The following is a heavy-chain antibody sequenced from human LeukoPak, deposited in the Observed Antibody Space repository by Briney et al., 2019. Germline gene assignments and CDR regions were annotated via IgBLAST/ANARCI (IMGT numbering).Heavy chain of an antibody. CDR1: GFTFNIYA. V-gene: IGHV3-23*01. CDR2: ISGYGGST. J-gene: IGHJ4*02. Sequence: GGSLRLSCAASGFTFNIYAMSWVRQATGKGPEWVSGISGYGGSTYYADSVKGRFTISRDNSKNTLYLQMSSLRVDDTAVYYCASGGLGARKYYSDPFHYWGQGTLVTVSS. D-gene: IGHD3-10*01. CDR3: ASGGLGARKYYSDPFHY.